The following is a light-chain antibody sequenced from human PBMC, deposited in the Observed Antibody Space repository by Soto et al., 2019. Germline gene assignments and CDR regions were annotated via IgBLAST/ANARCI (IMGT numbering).Light chain of an antibody. CDR3: MQALQPPWT. Sequence: DIVMTQSPLSLPVTPGEPASISCRSSQSLLHSNGYNYLDWYLQKPGQSPQLLIYLGSNRASGVPDRFSGGGSGKDFTLKISRVEAEDVGVYYCMQALQPPWTFGQGTKVEIK. CDR2: LGS. V-gene: IGKV2-28*01. CDR1: QSLLHSNGYNY. J-gene: IGKJ1*01.